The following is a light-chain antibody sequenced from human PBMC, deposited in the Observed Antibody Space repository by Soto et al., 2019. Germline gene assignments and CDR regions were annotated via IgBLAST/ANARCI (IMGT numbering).Light chain of an antibody. CDR1: RSNIAGNA. J-gene: IGLJ2*01. V-gene: IGLV1-44*01. CDR3: AVWDDILNRPV. CDR2: SDS. Sequence: QAVVSQPPSASGTPGQRVTISCSGTRSNIAGNAVNWYQQLPGTAPKLPIFSDSQRPSGVPDRFSASKYGTSASLAISGLQADDEALYHCAVWDDILNRPVFGGGTKLTVL.